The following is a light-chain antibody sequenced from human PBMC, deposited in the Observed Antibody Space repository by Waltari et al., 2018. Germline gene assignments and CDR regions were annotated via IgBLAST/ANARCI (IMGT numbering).Light chain of an antibody. CDR1: QSVSSN. V-gene: IGKV3-15*01. J-gene: IGKJ4*01. CDR3: HQHNSWPPLS. CDR2: GAS. Sequence: EIVMTQSPATLSVSPGERATLSCRASQSVSSNLAWYQQKPGQAPGLLIYGASPRATGVPARFSGSGSGTDFTLTISGLQSEDYAVYFCHQHNSWPPLSFGGGTKVEIK.